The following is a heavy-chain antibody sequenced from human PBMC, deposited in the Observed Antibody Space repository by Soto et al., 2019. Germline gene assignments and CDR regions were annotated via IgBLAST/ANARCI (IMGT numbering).Heavy chain of an antibody. CDR3: ATDLGRDVYAFDI. J-gene: IGHJ3*02. V-gene: IGHV3-9*01. CDR1: GFTFDDYA. Sequence: EVQLVESGGGLVQPGRSLRLSCAASGFTFDDYAMHWVRQAPGKGLEWVSGISWNSGSIGYADSVKGRFTISRDNAKNSLYLQMNSLRAEDTALYYCATDLGRDVYAFDIWGQGTMVTVSS. D-gene: IGHD7-27*01. CDR2: ISWNSGSI.